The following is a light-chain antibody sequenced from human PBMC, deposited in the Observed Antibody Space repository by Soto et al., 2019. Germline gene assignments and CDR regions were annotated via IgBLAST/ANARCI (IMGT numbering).Light chain of an antibody. CDR3: GSYAGGSRV. Sequence: QSVPTHPASVSGSPGQAITISCTGTSRDVGAYKLVSWYQQHPGKAPKLIIYEVGERPSGASNRFSGSKSGNTASLTISGLQAEDEAYYFCGSYAGGSRVFGTGTKVTVL. J-gene: IGLJ1*01. CDR1: SRDVGAYKL. CDR2: EVG. V-gene: IGLV2-23*02.